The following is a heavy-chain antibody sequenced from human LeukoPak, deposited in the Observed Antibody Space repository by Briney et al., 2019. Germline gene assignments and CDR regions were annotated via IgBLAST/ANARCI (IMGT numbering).Heavy chain of an antibody. CDR3: ARGAYGDYRDYYYYMDV. CDR1: GYTFTSYY. D-gene: IGHD4-17*01. J-gene: IGHJ6*03. CDR2: INPSGGST. Sequence: GASVKVSCKASGYTFTSYYMHWVRQAPGQGLEWMGIINPSGGSTSYAQKFQGRVTMTKDTSTSTVYMELRSLRSDDTAVYYCARGAYGDYRDYYYYMDVWGKGTTVTVSS. V-gene: IGHV1-46*01.